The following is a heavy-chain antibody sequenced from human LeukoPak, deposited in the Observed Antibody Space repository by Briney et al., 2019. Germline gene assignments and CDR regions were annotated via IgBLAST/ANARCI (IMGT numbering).Heavy chain of an antibody. CDR2: IKQDGSEK. V-gene: IGHV3-7*01. CDR3: ARVLRRGYCTNGVCYTGGWFDP. D-gene: IGHD2-8*01. J-gene: IGHJ5*02. CDR1: GFTFSSYG. Sequence: GGSLRLSCAASGFTFSSYGMHWVRQAPGKGLEWVANIKQDGSEKYYVDSVKGRFTISRDNAKNSLYLQMNSLRAEDTAVYYCARVLRRGYCTNGVCYTGGWFDPWGQGTLVTVSS.